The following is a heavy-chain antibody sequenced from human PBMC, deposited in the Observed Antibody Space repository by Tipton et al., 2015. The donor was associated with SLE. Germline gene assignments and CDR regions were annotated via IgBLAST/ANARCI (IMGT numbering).Heavy chain of an antibody. J-gene: IGHJ5*02. Sequence: TLSLTCTVSGSSINSGFYWTWIRQPPGKGLEWIGSTYHSGKPYYNSSLKSRLTILVDTSKNRFSLELRSVTAADTTFYYCARFSIRDDWFDPWGQGMLVTVSS. D-gene: IGHD2-21*02. V-gene: IGHV4-38-2*02. CDR3: ARFSIRDDWFDP. CDR2: TYHSGKP. CDR1: GSSINSGFY.